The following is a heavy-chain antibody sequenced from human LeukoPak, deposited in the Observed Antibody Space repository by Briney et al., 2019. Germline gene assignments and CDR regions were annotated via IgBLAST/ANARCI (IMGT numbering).Heavy chain of an antibody. Sequence: GGSLRLSCAASGFTFSTYWMAGVRQAPGKGGEGVANIKGDESARHQTDCGKVRFTISRYNCQNSVYLKMSSLRGEDTAVYYCARDVGGSLDYWGQGPLVTVSS. CDR2: IKGDESAR. J-gene: IGHJ4*02. V-gene: IGHV3-7*01. D-gene: IGHD1-26*01. CDR1: GFTFSTYW. CDR3: ARDVGGSLDY.